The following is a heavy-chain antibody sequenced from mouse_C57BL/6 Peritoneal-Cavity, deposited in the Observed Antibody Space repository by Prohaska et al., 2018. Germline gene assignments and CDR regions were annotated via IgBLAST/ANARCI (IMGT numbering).Heavy chain of an antibody. CDR3: ARLANWDEGFAY. CDR1: GYTFTSSW. D-gene: IGHD4-1*01. CDR2: SHPTSGST. J-gene: IGHJ3*01. V-gene: IGHV1-64*01. Sequence: QVQLQQPGAELVKPGASVKLYCMASGYTFTSSWMHYVKHRPGQGLEWIGMSHPTSGSTNGNEKFKSKATLTVDKSYSTAYMKLRSLTSEDAAVYYCARLANWDEGFAYWGQGTLVTVSA.